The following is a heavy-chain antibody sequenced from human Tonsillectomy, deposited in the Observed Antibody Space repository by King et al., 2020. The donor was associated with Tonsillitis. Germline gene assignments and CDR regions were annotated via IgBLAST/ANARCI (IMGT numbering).Heavy chain of an antibody. CDR2: IFSIDEK. D-gene: IGHD4-17*01. Sequence: HVTLKESGPVLVKPTESLTLTCTVSGFSLSNDTVGVSWIRQPPGKALEWLAHIFSIDEKSYSTSLKSRLTISKDTSKSQVVLTMTNLDPVDTASYYCARIYGAFITLFDYWGHGTLVTVSS. J-gene: IGHJ4*01. V-gene: IGHV2-26*01. CDR3: ARIYGAFITLFDY. CDR1: GFSLSNDTVG.